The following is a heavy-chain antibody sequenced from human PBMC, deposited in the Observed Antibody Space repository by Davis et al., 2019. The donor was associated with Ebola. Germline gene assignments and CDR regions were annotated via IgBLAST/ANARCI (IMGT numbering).Heavy chain of an antibody. D-gene: IGHD4-17*01. V-gene: IGHV3-7*01. Sequence: GGSLRLSCAASGFTFSSYAMSWVRQAPGKGLEWVANIKQDGSEKYYVDSVKGRFTISRDNAKNSLYLQMNSLRAEDTAVYYCAMGAPRGDYELYYYYGMDVWGQGTTVTVSS. CDR3: AMGAPRGDYELYYYYGMDV. J-gene: IGHJ6*02. CDR2: IKQDGSEK. CDR1: GFTFSSYA.